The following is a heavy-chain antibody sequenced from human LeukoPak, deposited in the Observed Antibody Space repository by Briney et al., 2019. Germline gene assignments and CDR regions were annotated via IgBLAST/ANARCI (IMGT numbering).Heavy chain of an antibody. V-gene: IGHV7-4-1*02. D-gene: IGHD5-18*01. J-gene: IGHJ5*02. Sequence: GASVKVSCKASGDTFTSYAMNWVRQAPGQGLEWMGWINTNTGNPTYAQGFTGRFVFSLDTSVSTAYLQISSLKAEDTAVYYCARDERLDTAMADLFNWFDPWGQGTLVTVSS. CDR1: GDTFTSYA. CDR2: INTNTGNP. CDR3: ARDERLDTAMADLFNWFDP.